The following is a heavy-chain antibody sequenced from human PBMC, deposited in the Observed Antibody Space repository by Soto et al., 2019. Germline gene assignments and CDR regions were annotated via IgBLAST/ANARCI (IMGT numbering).Heavy chain of an antibody. Sequence: PSETLSLTCTVSRGYVNTFHWSWVRQPAGKGLEWIGRIFPNGNTDYSPSLKSRVTLSVDTSKNQISLNLTSVTAADMAVYYCARETNYGDYDYYYGMDVWGQGTTVTVSS. CDR1: RGYVNTFH. J-gene: IGHJ6*02. CDR2: IFPNGNT. CDR3: ARETNYGDYDYYYGMDV. D-gene: IGHD4-17*01. V-gene: IGHV4-4*07.